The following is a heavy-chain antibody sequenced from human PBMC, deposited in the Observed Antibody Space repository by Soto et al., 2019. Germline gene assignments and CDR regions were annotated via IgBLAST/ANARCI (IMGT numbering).Heavy chain of an antibody. V-gene: IGHV4-34*01. CDR3: ARGRVSHYYYYYYGMDV. CDR1: GGSFSGYY. Sequence: PSETLSLTCAVYGGSFSGYYWSWIRQPPGKGLEWIGEINHSGSTNYDPSLKSRVTISVDTSKNQFSLKLSSVTAADTAVYYCARGRVSHYYYYYYGMDVWGQGTTVTVSS. D-gene: IGHD6-13*01. CDR2: INHSGST. J-gene: IGHJ6*02.